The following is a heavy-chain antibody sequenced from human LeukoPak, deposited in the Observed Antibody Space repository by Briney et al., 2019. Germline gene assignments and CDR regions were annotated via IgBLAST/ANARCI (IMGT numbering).Heavy chain of an antibody. CDR3: VPQCGTLI. CDR2: INEDGSVK. D-gene: IGHD1-1*01. V-gene: IGHV3-7*01. Sequence: GGSMRLSCAASGFIVNYYYMSWVRQAPGKGLEWVANINEDGSVKDYVDSVKGRFTISRDNAKNSLYLQMNSLRAEDTAVYYCVPQCGTLIWGQGTKFTVS. J-gene: IGHJ3*02. CDR1: GFIVNYYY.